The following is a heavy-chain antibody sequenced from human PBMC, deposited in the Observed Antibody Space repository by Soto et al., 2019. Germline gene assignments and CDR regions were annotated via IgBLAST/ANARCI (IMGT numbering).Heavy chain of an antibody. CDR1: GGSISSYY. J-gene: IGHJ4*02. V-gene: IGHV4-59*01. Sequence: QVQLQESGPGLVKRSETLSLTCTVSGGSISSYYWSWIRQPPGKGLEWIGYIYYTGSTHYHPSLKGRLTLPEDTSRNQFSLKLSSMTAGDTAVYYWARGVRSGWYGDYLDYWGQGTLVPVSS. D-gene: IGHD6-19*01. CDR3: ARGVRSGWYGDYLDY. CDR2: IYYTGST.